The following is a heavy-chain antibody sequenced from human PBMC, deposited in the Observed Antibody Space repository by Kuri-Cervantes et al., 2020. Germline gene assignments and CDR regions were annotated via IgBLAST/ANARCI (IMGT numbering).Heavy chain of an antibody. Sequence: GESLKISCAASGFTFSNAWMSWVRQAPGKGLEWVAVISYDGSNKYYADSVKGRFTISRDNSKNTLYLQMNSLRAEDTAVYYCARDEPYYDILTGYYNTLVYWGQGTLVTVSS. CDR3: ARDEPYYDILTGYYNTLVY. D-gene: IGHD3-9*01. J-gene: IGHJ4*02. CDR2: ISYDGSNK. CDR1: GFTFSNAW. V-gene: IGHV3-30*03.